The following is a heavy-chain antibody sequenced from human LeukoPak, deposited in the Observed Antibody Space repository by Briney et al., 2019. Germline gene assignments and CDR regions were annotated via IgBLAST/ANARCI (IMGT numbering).Heavy chain of an antibody. D-gene: IGHD4-17*01. J-gene: IGHJ4*02. CDR3: ARQGIRDTVTTSSLFFKY. CDR2: IHYSGST. V-gene: IGHV4-30-4*08. CDR1: GGSISSGDYY. Sequence: PSQTLSLTCTVSGGSISSGDYYWSWIRQPPGQGLEWIGYIHYSGSTNYNPALKSRVTMSVDTSKNQFSLKLSSVTAADTAVYYCARQGIRDTVTTSSLFFKYWGQGTLVTVSS.